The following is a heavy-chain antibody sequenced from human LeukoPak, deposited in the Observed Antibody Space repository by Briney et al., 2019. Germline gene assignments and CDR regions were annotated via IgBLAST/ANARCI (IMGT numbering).Heavy chain of an antibody. Sequence: VESPEISCKGSGYSFTSYWIGWVRQMPGKGLEWMAIIYPGDSDTRYSPSFQGQVTISADKSISTAYLQWSSLKASDTAMYYCARRSRDENFDYWGQGTLATPSS. CDR2: IYPGDSDT. D-gene: IGHD5-24*01. J-gene: IGHJ4*02. CDR1: GYSFTSYW. V-gene: IGHV5-51*01. CDR3: ARRSRDENFDY.